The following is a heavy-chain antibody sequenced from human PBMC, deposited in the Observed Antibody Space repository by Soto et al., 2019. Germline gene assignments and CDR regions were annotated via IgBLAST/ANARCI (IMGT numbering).Heavy chain of an antibody. Sequence: QVQLQESGPGLVKPSGTLSLTCAVSGDSVSNTKWWSWVRQPPGKGLEWIGEIYHTGSTNYNPSLRSRVTISIDKSKNHFSLELSSVTAADTAVYYCTRVGGGAWIDYWRQGTLVTVSS. CDR2: IYHTGST. CDR1: GDSVSNTKW. V-gene: IGHV4-4*02. D-gene: IGHD2-21*01. CDR3: TRVGGGAWIDY. J-gene: IGHJ4*02.